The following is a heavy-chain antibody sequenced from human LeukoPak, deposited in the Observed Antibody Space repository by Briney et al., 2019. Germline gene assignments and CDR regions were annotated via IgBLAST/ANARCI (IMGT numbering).Heavy chain of an antibody. V-gene: IGHV1-18*01. J-gene: IGHJ4*02. CDR3: AREESIGSYQFLHDY. D-gene: IGHD1-26*01. CDR2: ISAYNGYT. CDR1: GYTFTSYG. Sequence: ASVKVSCKASGYTFTSYGISWVRQAPGQGLEWMGWISAYNGYTNYAQKLQGRVTMTTDASTSTAYMELRSLRSDDTAVYYCAREESIGSYQFLHDYWGQGTLVTVSS.